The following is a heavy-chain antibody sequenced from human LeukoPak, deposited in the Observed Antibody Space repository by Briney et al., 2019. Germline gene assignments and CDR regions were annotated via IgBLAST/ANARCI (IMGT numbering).Heavy chain of an antibody. J-gene: IGHJ4*02. CDR1: GFSFISYG. D-gene: IGHD4-17*01. V-gene: IGHV3-30*18. CDR2: ISDVGRSK. CDR3: AKRPSDYGDYVSYFDY. Sequence: PGGSLRLSCAASGFSFISYGMHWVRQAPGKGLEWVGVISDVGRSKDYADSVKGRFTISRDNSKDTLYLQMNSLRAEDTAVYYCAKRPSDYGDYVSYFDYWGQGTLVTVSS.